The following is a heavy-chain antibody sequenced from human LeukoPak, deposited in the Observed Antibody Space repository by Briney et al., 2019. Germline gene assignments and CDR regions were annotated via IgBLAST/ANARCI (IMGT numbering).Heavy chain of an antibody. CDR2: ISGSGGST. CDR3: AKGQTGPRDSSGYY. CDR1: GFTFSSYG. Sequence: GGTLRLSCAASGFTFSSYGMSWVRQAPGKGLEWVSAISGSGGSTYYADSVKGRFTISRDNSKNTLYLQMNSLGAEDTAVYYCAKGQTGPRDSSGYYWGQGTLVTVSS. V-gene: IGHV3-23*01. J-gene: IGHJ4*02. D-gene: IGHD3-22*01.